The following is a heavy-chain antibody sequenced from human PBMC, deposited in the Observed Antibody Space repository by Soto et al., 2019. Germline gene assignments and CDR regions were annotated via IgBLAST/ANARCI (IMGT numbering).Heavy chain of an antibody. CDR3: ARLPSRHLVDY. CDR1: GSSINSSGYY. J-gene: IGHJ4*02. CDR2: MFYGVST. D-gene: IGHD3-3*02. V-gene: IGHV4-39*01. Sequence: WETLSLTCTVSGSSINSSGYYCGWIRQPPGKGLGWIGSMFYGVSTYYNPSLKSRVTVSVDTSKNQFSLNLRSVTAADTAVYYCARLPSRHLVDYWGQGTLVTVSS.